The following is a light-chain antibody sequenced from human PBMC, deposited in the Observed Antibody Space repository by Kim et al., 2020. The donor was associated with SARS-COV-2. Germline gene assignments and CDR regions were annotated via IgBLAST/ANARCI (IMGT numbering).Light chain of an antibody. CDR1: SSDIGAYNF. V-gene: IGLV2-14*01. CDR2: DVS. CDR3: GSYISSSDLYV. J-gene: IGLJ1*01. Sequence: QSALTQPASVSGSPGQSIAISCTGTSSDIGAYNFVSWYQQHPGKAPKLMIYDVSKRPSGVSNRFSGSKSGNTASLTISGLQAEDEADYFCGSYISSSDLYVFGGGTKVPVL.